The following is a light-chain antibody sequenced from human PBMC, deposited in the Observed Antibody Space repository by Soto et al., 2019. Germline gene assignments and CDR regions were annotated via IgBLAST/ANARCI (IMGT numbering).Light chain of an antibody. V-gene: IGLV2-14*03. Sequence: QSALTQPASVSGSPGQSITISFTGTSSDIGAYNFVSWYQQHPGKAPKLMLYNVNIRPSGVSNRFSGSKSGNTASLTISGIQAEDEADYYCTSWTTSTTMIFGGGTKVTVL. J-gene: IGLJ2*01. CDR2: NVN. CDR3: TSWTTSTTMI. CDR1: SSDIGAYNF.